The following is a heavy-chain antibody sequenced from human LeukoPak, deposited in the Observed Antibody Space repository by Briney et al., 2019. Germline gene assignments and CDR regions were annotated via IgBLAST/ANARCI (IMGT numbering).Heavy chain of an antibody. J-gene: IGHJ3*01. CDR1: GFTFSNYW. CDR2: IKEDGSEK. Sequence: GGSLRLSCAASGFTFSNYWMTWVRQAPGKGLEWVANIKEDGSEKNYVDSVKGRFTISRDNAENSLSLQMNSLRAEDTAVYYCARDSTPLSYSNIWYDAFDLWGQGTMVIVSS. V-gene: IGHV3-7*04. D-gene: IGHD6-13*01. CDR3: ARDSTPLSYSNIWYDAFDL.